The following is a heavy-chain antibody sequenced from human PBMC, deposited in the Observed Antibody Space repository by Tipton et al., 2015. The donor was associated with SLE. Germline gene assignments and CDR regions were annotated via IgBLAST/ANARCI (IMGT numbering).Heavy chain of an antibody. Sequence: GSLRLSCAASGFTFSSYWMSWVRQAPGKGLEWVANIKQGGSEKHFVDSVKGRFTISRDNSKNTLCLQMNSLRAEDTAVYYCALMTTVNLSYTTFDYWGQGTLVTVSS. CDR2: IKQGGSEK. D-gene: IGHD4-17*01. CDR1: GFTFSSYW. CDR3: ALMTTVNLSYTTFDY. V-gene: IGHV3-7*03. J-gene: IGHJ4*02.